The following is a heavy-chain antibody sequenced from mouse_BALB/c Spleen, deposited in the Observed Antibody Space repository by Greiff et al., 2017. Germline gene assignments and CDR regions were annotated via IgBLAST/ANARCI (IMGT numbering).Heavy chain of an antibody. CDR1: GYSITSDYA. D-gene: IGHD2-4*01. V-gene: IGHV3-2*02. CDR2: ISYSGST. Sequence: EVQLVESGPGLVKPSQSLSLTCTVTGYSITSDYAWNWIRQFPGNKLEWMGYISYSGSTSYNPSLKSRISITRDTSKNQFFLQLNSVTTEDTATYYCAREGLRRAFDYWGQGTTLTVSS. J-gene: IGHJ2*01. CDR3: AREGLRRAFDY.